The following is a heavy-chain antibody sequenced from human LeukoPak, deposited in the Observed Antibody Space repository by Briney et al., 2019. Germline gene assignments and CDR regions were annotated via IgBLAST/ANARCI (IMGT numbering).Heavy chain of an antibody. Sequence: GGSLRLSCAASGFTFSSYAMHWVRQAPGKGLEWVAVISYDGSNIYYADSVKGRFTISRDNSKNTLYLQMNSLRAEDTAVYYCARGRSGHYYPNWGQGTLVTVSS. CDR1: GFTFSSYA. CDR2: ISYDGSNI. D-gene: IGHD3-22*01. CDR3: ARGRSGHYYPN. J-gene: IGHJ4*02. V-gene: IGHV3-30-3*01.